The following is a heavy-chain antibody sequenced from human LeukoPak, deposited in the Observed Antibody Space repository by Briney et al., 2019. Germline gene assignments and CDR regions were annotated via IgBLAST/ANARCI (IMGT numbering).Heavy chain of an antibody. CDR1: GDSISDKYW. CDR3: GRHANGDSSAAFDL. D-gene: IGHD2-8*01. CDR2: VYRSGGT. J-gene: IGHJ3*01. V-gene: IGHV4-4*02. Sequence: SETLSLTCAVSGDSISDKYWWRWVRQFPDKGLEWIGEVYRSGGTSYNPSLKSRVTVSLDYSKNQFSLNLRSVTAADTAVYYCGRHANGDSSAAFDLWGQGTMVFVSS.